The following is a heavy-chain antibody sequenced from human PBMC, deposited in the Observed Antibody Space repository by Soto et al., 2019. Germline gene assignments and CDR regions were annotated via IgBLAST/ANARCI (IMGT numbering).Heavy chain of an antibody. J-gene: IGHJ4*01. V-gene: IGHV3-66*01. Sequence: EVQLVESGGGLVQPGGSLRLSCAASGFSLNNNYMNWVRQAPGKGLEWVSIIYTGGSTYYADSVKGRFTISRDDFKNTLYLQMNILRAEDTGVYFCAAPTYWGQGTLVTVSS. CDR3: AAPTY. CDR2: IYTGGST. CDR1: GFSLNNNY.